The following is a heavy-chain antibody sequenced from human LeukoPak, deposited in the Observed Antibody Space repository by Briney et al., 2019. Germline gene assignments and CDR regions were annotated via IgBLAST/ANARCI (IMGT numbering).Heavy chain of an antibody. CDR2: ISSSSSYI. CDR3: ARRYSNYGRVDYYMDV. Sequence: PGGSLRLSCAASGFTFSSYSMNWVRQAPGKGLEWVSSISSSSSYIYYADSVKGRFTISRDNAKNSLYLQMNSLRAEDTAVYYCARRYSNYGRVDYYMDVWGKGTTVTVSS. V-gene: IGHV3-21*01. D-gene: IGHD4-11*01. J-gene: IGHJ6*03. CDR1: GFTFSSYS.